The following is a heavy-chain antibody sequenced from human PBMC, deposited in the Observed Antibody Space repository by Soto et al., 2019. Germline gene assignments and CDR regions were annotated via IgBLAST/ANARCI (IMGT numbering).Heavy chain of an antibody. CDR3: AKFPILRYFDWLSMGYFDY. Sequence: GGSLRLSXAASGFTFSSYAMSWVRQAPGKGLEWVSAISGSGGSTYYADSVKGRFTISRDNSKNTLYLQMNSLRAEDTAVYYCAKFPILRYFDWLSMGYFDYWGQGTLVTVSS. CDR2: ISGSGGST. V-gene: IGHV3-23*01. CDR1: GFTFSSYA. D-gene: IGHD3-9*01. J-gene: IGHJ4*02.